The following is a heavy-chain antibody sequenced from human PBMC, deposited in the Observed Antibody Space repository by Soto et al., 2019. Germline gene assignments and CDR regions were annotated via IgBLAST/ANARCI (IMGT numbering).Heavy chain of an antibody. CDR3: TGEVASGN. V-gene: IGHV3-30*03. D-gene: IGHD2-8*02. CDR2: ISRDGNVQ. CDR1: GFTFSSSG. Sequence: QVQLVESGGGVVQPGRSLRLSCAASGFTFSSSGMHWVRQAPGKGLEWVAVISRDGNVQYYAESVKGRFTISRDNSKNTLYLQTDSLGPEDTAAYYCTGEVASGNWGQGTLVTVSS. J-gene: IGHJ4*02.